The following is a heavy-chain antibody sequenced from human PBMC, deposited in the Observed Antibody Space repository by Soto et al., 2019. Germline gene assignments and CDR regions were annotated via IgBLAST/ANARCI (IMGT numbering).Heavy chain of an antibody. CDR3: ARGQMATIYY. J-gene: IGHJ4*02. CDR1: GGSISSGGNY. CDR2: IYYSGST. D-gene: IGHD5-12*01. Sequence: SETLSLTCTVSGGSISSGGNYWSWIRQHPGKGLEWIGYIYYSGSTYYNPSLKSRVTRSVDTSKNQFSLKLSSVTAADSAVYYCARGQMATIYYWGQGTLVTVSS. V-gene: IGHV4-31*03.